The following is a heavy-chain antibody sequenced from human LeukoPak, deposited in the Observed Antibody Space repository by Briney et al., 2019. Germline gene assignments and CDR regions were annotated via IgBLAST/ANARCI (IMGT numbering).Heavy chain of an antibody. J-gene: IGHJ4*02. Sequence: GASVKASCKASGYSFISYGISWVRQAPGQGLDWMGWISVYNGNIHYAQKFQGRVTVTTDTSTNTAYMELRSLRSDDTAVYYCARAINYGSGSYYLSDYWGQGTLVTVSS. V-gene: IGHV1-18*01. CDR3: ARAINYGSGSYYLSDY. CDR2: ISVYNGNI. D-gene: IGHD3-10*01. CDR1: GYSFISYG.